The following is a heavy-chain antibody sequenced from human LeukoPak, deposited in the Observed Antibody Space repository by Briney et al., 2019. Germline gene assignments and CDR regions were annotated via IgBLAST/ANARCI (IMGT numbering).Heavy chain of an antibody. CDR1: GFTFSSYS. D-gene: IGHD1-26*01. V-gene: IGHV3-21*04. J-gene: IGHJ4*02. Sequence: GGSLRLSCAASGFTFSSYSMNWVRQAPGKGLEWVSSISSSSSYIYYADSVKGRFTISRDNSKNTLYLQMNSLRAEDTAVYYCAKEGVGATSDFDYWGQGTLVTVSS. CDR3: AKEGVGATSDFDY. CDR2: ISSSSSYI.